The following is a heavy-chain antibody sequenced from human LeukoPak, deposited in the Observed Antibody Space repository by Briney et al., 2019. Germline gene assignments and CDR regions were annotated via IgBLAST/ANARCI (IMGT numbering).Heavy chain of an antibody. CDR2: VNHSGST. V-gene: IGHV4-34*01. Sequence: SETLSLTCAVYGGSFSGYYWSWIRQPPGKGLEWIGEVNHSGSTNYNPSLKSRVTISVDTSKNQFSLKLNSVTAADTAVYYCARGGYYGSGNDFRFDPWGQGTLVTVSS. J-gene: IGHJ5*02. CDR1: GGSFSGYY. D-gene: IGHD3-10*01. CDR3: ARGGYYGSGNDFRFDP.